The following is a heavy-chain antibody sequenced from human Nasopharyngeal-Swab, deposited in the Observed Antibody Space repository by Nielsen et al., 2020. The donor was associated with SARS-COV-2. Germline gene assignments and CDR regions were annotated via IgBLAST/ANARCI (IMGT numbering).Heavy chain of an antibody. CDR2: IYYSAST. Sequence: SELLSPTFTLLGCPISSGAYSWCSIRQRPGKGLEWIVYIYYSASTYYNPSLKSRVTISVDTSKNQFCRKLSSVTAADTAVYYWARGFYSRVVIANTRKGNWFDPWGQGTLVTVSS. D-gene: IGHD3-22*01. CDR1: GCPISSGAYS. CDR3: ARGFYSRVVIANTRKGNWFDP. J-gene: IGHJ5*02. V-gene: IGHV4-30-4*01.